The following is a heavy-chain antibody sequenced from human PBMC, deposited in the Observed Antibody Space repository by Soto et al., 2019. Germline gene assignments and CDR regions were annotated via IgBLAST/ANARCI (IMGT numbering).Heavy chain of an antibody. Sequence: SETLSLTCTVSGDTSTSYYWGWIRQAPGKGLEWIGHIHNSRTSTHNPSLNGRVTISIDMSKKQFSLKLTSLTSADTAVYYCARDFYDSVGYTWFDSWSQGTLVTVSS. J-gene: IGHJ5*01. CDR1: GDTSTSYY. CDR3: ARDFYDSVGYTWFDS. V-gene: IGHV4-59*01. CDR2: IHNSRTS. D-gene: IGHD3-22*01.